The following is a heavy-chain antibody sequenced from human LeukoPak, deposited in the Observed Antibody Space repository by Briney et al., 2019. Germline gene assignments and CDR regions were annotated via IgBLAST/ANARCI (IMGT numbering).Heavy chain of an antibody. CDR2: ISGSGGST. J-gene: IGHJ6*03. V-gene: IGHV3-23*01. CDR3: ARELGYCSSTSCVHNYYYYYMDV. Sequence: PGRSLRLSCAASGFTFDDYAMHWVRQAPGKGLEWVSGISGSGGSTYYADSVKGRFTISRDNSKNTLYLQMNSLRAEDTAVYYCARELGYCSSTSCVHNYYYYYMDVWGKGTTVTVSS. CDR1: GFTFDDYA. D-gene: IGHD2-2*01.